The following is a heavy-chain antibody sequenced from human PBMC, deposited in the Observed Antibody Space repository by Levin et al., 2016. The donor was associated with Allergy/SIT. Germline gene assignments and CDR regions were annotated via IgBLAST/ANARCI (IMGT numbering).Heavy chain of an antibody. V-gene: IGHV4-34*01. Sequence: SETLSLTCAVYGGSFSGYYWSWIRQPPGKGLEWIGEINHSGSTNYNPSLKSRVTISVDTSKNQFSLKLSSVTAADTAVYYCARRPVTTYYGMDVWGQGTTVTVSS. CDR1: GGSFSGYY. CDR2: INHSGST. J-gene: IGHJ6*02. CDR3: ARRPVTTYYGMDV. D-gene: IGHD4-17*01.